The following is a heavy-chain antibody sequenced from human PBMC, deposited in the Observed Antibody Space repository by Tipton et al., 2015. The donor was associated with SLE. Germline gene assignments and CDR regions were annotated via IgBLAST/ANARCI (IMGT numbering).Heavy chain of an antibody. J-gene: IGHJ6*02. D-gene: IGHD2-21*02. CDR1: GGSFSGYY. V-gene: IGHV4-59*08. CDR3: ARGMVTWRGAIVGVDV. CDR2: ISYGGGS. Sequence: TLSLTCAVYGGSFSGYYWSWIRQPPGKGLEWIGYISYGGGSNYNPSLKRRVTISVDTAKNQFSLKLTSVTATDTAVYYCARGMVTWRGAIVGVDVWGQGTTVNVSS.